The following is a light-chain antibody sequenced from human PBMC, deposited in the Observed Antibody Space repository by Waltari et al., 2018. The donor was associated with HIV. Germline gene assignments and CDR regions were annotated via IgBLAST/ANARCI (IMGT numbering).Light chain of an antibody. Sequence: EIVMTQSPATLSVSPGERATLSCRASLSISTNLAWYQQKPGQAPRLLIFGASTRATGIPARFSGSWSGTEFTLTISSLQSEDSAVYYCQQYNKWPPLTFGGGTKVEIK. CDR2: GAS. CDR3: QQYNKWPPLT. CDR1: LSISTN. V-gene: IGKV3-15*01. J-gene: IGKJ4*01.